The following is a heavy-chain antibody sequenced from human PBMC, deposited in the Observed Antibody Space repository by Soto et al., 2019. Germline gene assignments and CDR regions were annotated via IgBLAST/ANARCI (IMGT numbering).Heavy chain of an antibody. V-gene: IGHV3-23*01. CDR3: ATRRDASYYYYGMDV. Sequence: EVQLLESGGGLVQPGGSLRLSCAASGFTFSSYAMSWVRQAPGKGLEWVSAISGSGDGTYYADSVKGRFTVSRDNSKNTLFLQMNSRRAEDTAVYYCATRRDASYYYYGMDVWGQGTTVTVSS. J-gene: IGHJ6*02. CDR1: GFTFSSYA. CDR2: ISGSGDGT. D-gene: IGHD2-2*01.